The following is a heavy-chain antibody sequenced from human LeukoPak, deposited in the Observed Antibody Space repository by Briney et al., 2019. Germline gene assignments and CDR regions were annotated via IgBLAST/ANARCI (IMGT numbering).Heavy chain of an antibody. CDR3: ARAIWRAMVRGGPFDY. D-gene: IGHD3-10*01. V-gene: IGHV4-61*02. Sequence: SETLSLTCTVSGGSISTSNYYWSWTRQPAGKGLEWIGRIYTSGSTNYNPSLKSRVTMSVDTSKNQFSLKLSSVTAADTAVYYCARAIWRAMVRGGPFDYWGQGTLVTVSS. CDR2: IYTSGST. CDR1: GGSISTSNYY. J-gene: IGHJ4*02.